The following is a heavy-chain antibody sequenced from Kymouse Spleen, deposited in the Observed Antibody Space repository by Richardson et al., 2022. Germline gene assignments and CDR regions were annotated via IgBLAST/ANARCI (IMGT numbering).Heavy chain of an antibody. V-gene: IGHV3-33*01. CDR2: IWYDGSNK. D-gene: IGHD6-13*01. CDR3: ARDRGAAALNWFDP. Sequence: QVQLVESGGGVVQPGRSLRLSCAASGFTFSSYGMHWVRQAPGKGLEWVAVIWYDGSNKYYADSVKGRFTISRDNSKNTLYLQMNSLRAEDTAVYYCARDRGAAALNWFDPWGQGTLVTVSS. CDR1: GFTFSSYG. J-gene: IGHJ5*02.